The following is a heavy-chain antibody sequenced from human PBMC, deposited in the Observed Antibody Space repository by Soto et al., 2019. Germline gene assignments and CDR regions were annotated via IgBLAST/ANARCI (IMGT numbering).Heavy chain of an antibody. V-gene: IGHV4-4*07. D-gene: IGHD5-12*01. CDR2: IYSNGNT. J-gene: IGHJ4*02. CDR3: ARGGAVATTAHFDH. CDR1: GDSINNYY. Sequence: PSETLSLTCTVSGDSINNYYWSWMRLPAGKGLEWIGRIYSNGNTYNPSLKSRVSMSVDTSKNQFSLILKTVTAADTAVYYCARGGAVATTAHFDHWGQGTLVNVSS.